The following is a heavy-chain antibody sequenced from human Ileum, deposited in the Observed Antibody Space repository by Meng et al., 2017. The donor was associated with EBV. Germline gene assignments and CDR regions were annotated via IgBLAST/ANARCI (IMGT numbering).Heavy chain of an antibody. V-gene: IGHV4-30-4*01. CDR2: HRGST. D-gene: IGHD1-26*01. Sequence: VQLQEPGPGLVKPSQTPSLTCAVPGVSISSGDFHWSWIRQPPGKGLEWIGHRGSTSYNPSLRSRVTISVDTSKNQSSLKVDSATAGDTAVYYCVSYAVGAGGIGYWGQGILVTVSS. CDR3: VSYAVGAGGIGY. J-gene: IGHJ4*02. CDR1: GVSISSGDFH.